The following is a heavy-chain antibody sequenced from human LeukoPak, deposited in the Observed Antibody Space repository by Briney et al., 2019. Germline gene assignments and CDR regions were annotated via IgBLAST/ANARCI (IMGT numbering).Heavy chain of an antibody. V-gene: IGHV3-30*03. CDR2: ISYDGSNK. CDR3: ARDNLYGYNSFDY. CDR1: GFTFSRYW. D-gene: IGHD5-24*01. Sequence: GGSLRLSCEASGFTFSRYWMHWVRHAPGKGLELVAAISYDGSNKYYADSVKGRFTISRDNSKNTLYLQMNSLRPEDTAVYFCARDNLYGYNSFDYWGQGTLVTVSS. J-gene: IGHJ4*02.